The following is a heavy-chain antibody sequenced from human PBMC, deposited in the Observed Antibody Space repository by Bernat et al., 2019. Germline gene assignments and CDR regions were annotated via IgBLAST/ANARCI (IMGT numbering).Heavy chain of an antibody. CDR1: GGSISSYY. D-gene: IGHD3-3*01. CDR2: IYYIGST. CDR3: ARHRAIFGVVFNFDY. V-gene: IGHV4-59*08. Sequence: QVQLQESGPGLVKPSETLSLTCTVSGGSISSYYWSWIRQPPGKGLEWIGYIYYIGSTNYNPSLKSRVTISVDTSKNQFSLKLSSVTAADTAVYYCARHRAIFGVVFNFDYWGQGTLVTVSS. J-gene: IGHJ4*02.